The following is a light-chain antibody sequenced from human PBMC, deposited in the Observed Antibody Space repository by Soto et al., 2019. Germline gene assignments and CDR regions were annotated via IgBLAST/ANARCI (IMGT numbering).Light chain of an antibody. V-gene: IGKV1-5*03. CDR1: QSITNW. CDR2: KAS. Sequence: DIQMTQSPSTLSASVGDRLSITCRASQSITNWLAWYQQKPGKAPKLLIYKASSLQSEVPSRFSGSASGPEFTLTIISLQPDDFATYYCQQYHSYPFTFGPGTKVDI. J-gene: IGKJ3*01. CDR3: QQYHSYPFT.